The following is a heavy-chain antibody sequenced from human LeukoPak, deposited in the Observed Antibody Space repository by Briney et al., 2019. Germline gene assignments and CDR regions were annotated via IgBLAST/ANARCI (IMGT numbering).Heavy chain of an antibody. V-gene: IGHV3-23*01. CDR2: ISGSGGST. CDR3: ARERGRYDILTGYSTDAFDI. D-gene: IGHD3-9*01. CDR1: GFTFSSYA. J-gene: IGHJ3*02. Sequence: GGSLRLSCAASGFTFSSYAMSWVRQAPGKGLEWVSGISGSGGSTYYADSVKGRFTISRDNSKNTLYLQMNSLRAEDTAVYYCARERGRYDILTGYSTDAFDIWGQGTMVTVSS.